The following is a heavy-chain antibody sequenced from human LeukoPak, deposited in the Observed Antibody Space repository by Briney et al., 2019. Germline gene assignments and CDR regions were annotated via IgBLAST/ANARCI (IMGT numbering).Heavy chain of an antibody. V-gene: IGHV1-2*02. CDR1: GYTFTGYY. CDR3: ARMPYDSSGYYYHYYYYYMDV. D-gene: IGHD3-22*01. Sequence: GASVKVSCKASGYTFTGYYMHWVRQAPGQGLEWMGWINPNSGGTNYAQKFQGRVTMTRATSISTAYMELSRLRSDDTAVYYCARMPYDSSGYYYHYYYYYMDVWGKGTTVTISS. J-gene: IGHJ6*03. CDR2: INPNSGGT.